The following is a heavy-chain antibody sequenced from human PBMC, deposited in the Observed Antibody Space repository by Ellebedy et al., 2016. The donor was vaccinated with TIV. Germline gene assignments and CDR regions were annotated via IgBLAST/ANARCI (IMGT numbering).Heavy chain of an antibody. J-gene: IGHJ4*02. V-gene: IGHV1-3*01. Sequence: AASVKVSCKASGYTFTSYAMHWVRQAPGQRLEWMGWINAGNGNTKYSQKFQGRVTITRDTSASTAYMELSSLRSEDTAVYYWARGPTVGATIAHFDYWGQGTLVTVSS. D-gene: IGHD1-26*01. CDR1: GYTFTSYA. CDR2: INAGNGNT. CDR3: ARGPTVGATIAHFDY.